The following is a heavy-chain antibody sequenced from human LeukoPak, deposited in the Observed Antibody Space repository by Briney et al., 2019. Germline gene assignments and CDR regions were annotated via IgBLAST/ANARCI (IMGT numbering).Heavy chain of an antibody. CDR1: GYSISSGYY. J-gene: IGHJ5*02. V-gene: IGHV4-38-2*02. CDR2: IYHSGST. D-gene: IGHD3-3*01. Sequence: PSETLSLTCTVSGYSISSGYYWGWIRQPPGKGLEWIGSIYHSGSTYYNPSLKSRVTISVDTSKNQFSLKLSSVTAADTAVYYCARVFFDTYYGFWSGYYRGNWFDPWGQGTLVTVSS. CDR3: ARVFFDTYYGFWSGYYRGNWFDP.